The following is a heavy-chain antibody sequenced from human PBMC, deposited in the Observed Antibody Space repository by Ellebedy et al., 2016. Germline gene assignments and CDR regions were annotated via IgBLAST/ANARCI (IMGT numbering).Heavy chain of an antibody. CDR3: ARERSGDYFDY. J-gene: IGHJ4*02. Sequence: GGSLRLSCAASGFTFSGDSMNWVRQAPGKGLEWVSSISRNSNYIYYADSVKGRFTISRDHAKNSLYLQMSGLRAEDTAVYYCARERSGDYFDYWGQGTLVTVSS. D-gene: IGHD4-17*01. CDR2: ISRNSNYI. CDR1: GFTFSGDS. V-gene: IGHV3-21*01.